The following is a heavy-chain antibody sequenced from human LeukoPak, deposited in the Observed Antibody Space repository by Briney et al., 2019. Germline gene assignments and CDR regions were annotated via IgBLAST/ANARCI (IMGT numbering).Heavy chain of an antibody. CDR3: ARLWGSGSYYYPHDY. V-gene: IGHV4-39*07. D-gene: IGHD3-10*01. CDR2: IYYSGST. Sequence: KSSETLSLTWTVSGGSISSSSYYWGWIRQPPGKGLEWIGSIYYSGSTYYNPSLKSRVTISVDTSKNQFSLKLSSVTAADTAVYYCARLWGSGSYYYPHDYWGQGTLVTVSS. CDR1: GGSISSSSYY. J-gene: IGHJ4*02.